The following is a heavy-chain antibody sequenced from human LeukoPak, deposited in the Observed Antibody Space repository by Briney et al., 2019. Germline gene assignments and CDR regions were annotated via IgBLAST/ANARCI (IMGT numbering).Heavy chain of an antibody. CDR2: IYYSGST. J-gene: IGHJ4*02. CDR1: GGSISSSSYY. D-gene: IGHD6-13*01. CDR3: ARDVVGMAAAGPDY. V-gene: IGHV4-39*07. Sequence: PSETLSLTCTVSGGSISSSSYYWGWIRQPPGKGLEWIGSIYYSGSTYYNPSLKSRVTISVDTSKNQFSLKLSSVTAADTAVYYCARDVVGMAAAGPDYWGQGTLVTVSS.